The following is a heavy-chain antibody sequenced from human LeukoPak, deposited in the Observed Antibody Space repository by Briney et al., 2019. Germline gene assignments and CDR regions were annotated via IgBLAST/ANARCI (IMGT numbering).Heavy chain of an antibody. Sequence: GGSLRLPCAASGFTVSSNYMSWVRQAPGKGLEWVSVIYSGGSAYYADSVKGRFTISRDNSKNTLYLQMNSLRAEDTAVYYCARGYCGGDCYSFPFDYWGQGTLVTVSS. J-gene: IGHJ4*02. D-gene: IGHD2-21*02. V-gene: IGHV3-66*01. CDR3: ARGYCGGDCYSFPFDY. CDR1: GFTVSSNY. CDR2: IYSGGSA.